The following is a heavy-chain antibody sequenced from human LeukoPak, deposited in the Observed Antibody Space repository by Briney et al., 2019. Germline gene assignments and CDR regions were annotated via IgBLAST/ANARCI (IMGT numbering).Heavy chain of an antibody. CDR2: IRGSGGST. V-gene: IGHV3-23*01. D-gene: IGHD3-22*01. J-gene: IGHJ6*03. CDR1: GFTVSSYA. Sequence: PGGSLSLSCAASGFTVSSYAMSWVRQAPGKGLEWVSAIRGSGGSTYYADSVKGRFTIPRDNSKNTLYLQMNSLRAEDTAVYYCAKDSSGYYYVDDYYYYYYMDVWGKGTTVTVSS. CDR3: AKDSSGYYYVDDYYYYYYMDV.